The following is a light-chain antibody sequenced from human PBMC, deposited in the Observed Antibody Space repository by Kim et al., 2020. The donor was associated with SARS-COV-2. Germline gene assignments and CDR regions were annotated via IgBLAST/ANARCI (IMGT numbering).Light chain of an antibody. CDR1: SLRSYY. CDR2: GKN. J-gene: IGLJ2*01. Sequence: SSELTQDPAVSVALGQTVRITCQGDSLRSYYASWYQQKPGQAPVLVIYGKNNRPSGIPDRFSGSSSGNTASLTITGAQAEDEADYYCNPRASSGHHLFGG. V-gene: IGLV3-19*01. CDR3: NPRASSGHHL.